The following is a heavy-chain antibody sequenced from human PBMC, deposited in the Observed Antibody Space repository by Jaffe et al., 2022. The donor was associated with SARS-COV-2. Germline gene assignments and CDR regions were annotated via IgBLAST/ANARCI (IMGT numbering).Heavy chain of an antibody. J-gene: IGHJ4*02. CDR3: AKGGGYCSSTSCYLRY. CDR2: ISGSGGST. CDR1: GFTFSTYA. V-gene: IGHV3-23*04. Sequence: EVQLVESGGGLVQPGGSLRVTCAASGFTFSTYAMSWVRQAPGKGLEWVSAISGSGGSTYYADSVKGRFTISRDNSKNTLYLQMNSLRAEDTAVYYCAKGGGYCSSTSCYLRYWGQGTLVTVSS. D-gene: IGHD2-2*01.